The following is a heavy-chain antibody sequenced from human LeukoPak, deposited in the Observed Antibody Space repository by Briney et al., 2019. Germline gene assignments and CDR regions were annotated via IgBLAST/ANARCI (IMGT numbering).Heavy chain of an antibody. CDR3: VRGLGDY. V-gene: IGHV3-74*01. Sequence: PGGSLRLSCAASGFIFSNYWMHWVRQAPGKGLLWVSRIDSDGRIITYADSVKGRFTISRDNAKNTLYLQMNIFRADDTAVYYCVRGLGDYWGQGTLVTVSS. CDR2: IDSDGRII. D-gene: IGHD7-27*01. CDR1: GFIFSNYW. J-gene: IGHJ4*02.